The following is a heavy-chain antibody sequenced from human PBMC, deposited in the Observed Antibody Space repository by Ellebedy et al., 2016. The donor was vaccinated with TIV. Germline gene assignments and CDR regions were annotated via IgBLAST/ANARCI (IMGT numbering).Heavy chain of an antibody. CDR3: TRDVLDNTSKYSYYMDV. V-gene: IGHV4-4*07. J-gene: IGHJ6*03. CDR1: GDSIMDSF. D-gene: IGHD2/OR15-2a*01. CDR2: LYPSGST. Sequence: SETLSLXXTVSGDSIMDSFWSWIRQPAGGRLEWIGRLYPSGSTNSNPSLKSRVTISRDTSKNQFSLSLGSVTAADTAVYYCTRDVLDNTSKYSYYMDVWGNGTTVTVSS.